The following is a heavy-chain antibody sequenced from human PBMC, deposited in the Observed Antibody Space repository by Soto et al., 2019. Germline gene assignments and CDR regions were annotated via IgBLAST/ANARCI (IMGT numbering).Heavy chain of an antibody. CDR2: IYYSGNT. CDR1: DGSISSGDYY. Sequence: QVQLQESGPGVVKPSQTLSLTCTVSDGSISSGDYYWSWIRQHPGKGLEWIGYIYYSGNTYYNPSLKSRLSMSVDTSKNQFSLKLSSVTAADTAVYYCARDQKYNKGPTGFDSWGQGTRVTVSS. V-gene: IGHV4-31*03. J-gene: IGHJ4*02. CDR3: ARDQKYNKGPTGFDS. D-gene: IGHD1-1*01.